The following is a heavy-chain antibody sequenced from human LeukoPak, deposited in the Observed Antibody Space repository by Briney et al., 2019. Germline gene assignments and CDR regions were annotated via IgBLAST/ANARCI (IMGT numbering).Heavy chain of an antibody. CDR1: GFTFSSYG. J-gene: IGHJ4*02. D-gene: IGHD3-10*01. CDR3: ARTTTPHYYGSGSYALGY. CDR2: IWYDGSNK. V-gene: IGHV3-33*01. Sequence: GGSLRLSCAASGFTFSSYGMHWVRQAPGKGLEWVAVIWYDGSNKYYADSVKGRFTISRDNSKNTLYLQMNSLRAEDTAVYYCARTTTPHYYGSGSYALGYWGQGTLVTVPS.